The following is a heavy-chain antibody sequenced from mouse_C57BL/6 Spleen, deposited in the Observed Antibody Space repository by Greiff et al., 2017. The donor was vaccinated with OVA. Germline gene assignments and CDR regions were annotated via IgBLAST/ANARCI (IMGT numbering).Heavy chain of an antibody. V-gene: IGHV1-64*01. D-gene: IGHD1-1*01. CDR2: IHPNSGST. J-gene: IGHJ3*01. CDR3: ARDDGSSWGFAY. Sequence: QVQLQQPGAELVKPGASVKLSCKASGYTFTSYWMHWVKQRPGQGLEWIGMIHPNSGSTNYNEKFKSKATLTVDKSSSTAYMQLSSLTSEDSAVYYCARDDGSSWGFAYWGQGTLVTVSA. CDR1: GYTFTSYW.